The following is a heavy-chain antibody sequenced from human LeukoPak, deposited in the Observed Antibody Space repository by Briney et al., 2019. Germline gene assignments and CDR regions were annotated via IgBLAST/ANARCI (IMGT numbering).Heavy chain of an antibody. CDR3: ARALQNYYGSGTYPDY. J-gene: IGHJ4*02. CDR2: IYHRGST. V-gene: IGHV4-34*01. Sequence: PSETLSLTCAVYGGSFTGYYWSWIRQPPGRGLEWIGEIYHRGSTNYNPSLKSRVTISIGTSKNQFSLKLSSVTAADTALYYCARALQNYYGSGTYPDYWGQGTLVTVSS. D-gene: IGHD3-10*01. CDR1: GGSFTGYY.